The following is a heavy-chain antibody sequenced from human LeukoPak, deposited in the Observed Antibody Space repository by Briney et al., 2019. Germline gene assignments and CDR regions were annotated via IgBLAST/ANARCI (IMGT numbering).Heavy chain of an antibody. CDR2: INHSRST. V-gene: IGHV4-34*01. D-gene: IGHD6-19*01. CDR3: ARDSSGWYRWFDP. CDR1: GGSFNGFY. J-gene: IGHJ5*02. Sequence: SETLSLTCAVYGGSFNGFYWSWIRQPPGKGLEWIGEINHSRSTNLSPSLSSRVTLSVDTSKNQFSLHVTSVTAADTAVYFCARDSSGWYRWFDPWGQGTLVTVSS.